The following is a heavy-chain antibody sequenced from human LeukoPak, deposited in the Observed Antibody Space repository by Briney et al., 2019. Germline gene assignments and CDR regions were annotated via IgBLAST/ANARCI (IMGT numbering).Heavy chain of an antibody. Sequence: GGSLRLSCAASGFTFSSYWLTWVRQAPGKGLEWVANIKQDGSEKYYVDSVKGRFTISRDNAKNSLYLHMNSLRAEDTAVYYCARETHRYFDWLLYNDYWGQGTLVTVSS. V-gene: IGHV3-7*01. D-gene: IGHD3-9*01. J-gene: IGHJ4*02. CDR2: IKQDGSEK. CDR3: ARETHRYFDWLLYNDY. CDR1: GFTFSSYW.